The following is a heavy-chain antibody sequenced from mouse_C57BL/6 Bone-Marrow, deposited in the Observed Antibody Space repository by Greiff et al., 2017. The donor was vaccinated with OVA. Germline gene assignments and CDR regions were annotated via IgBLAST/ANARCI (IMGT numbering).Heavy chain of an antibody. CDR2: ISSGSSTI. J-gene: IGHJ1*03. D-gene: IGHD1-1*01. Sequence: EVKLVESGGGLVKPGGSLKLSCAASGFTFSDYGMHWVRQAPEKGLEWVAYISSGSSTIYYADTVKGLFTISRDNATNTLCLQMTSLRSEDTAMYYCGPSYDYGSWDFDVWGTGTTVTVSS. V-gene: IGHV5-17*01. CDR3: GPSYDYGSWDFDV. CDR1: GFTFSDYG.